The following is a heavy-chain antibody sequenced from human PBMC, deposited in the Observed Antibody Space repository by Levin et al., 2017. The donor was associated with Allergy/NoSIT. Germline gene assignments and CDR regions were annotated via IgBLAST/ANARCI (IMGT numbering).Heavy chain of an antibody. Sequence: ASVKVSCKASGYIFTGYYMHWVRQAPGQGLEWMGWINPNSGDTNYAQKFQGRVTMTGDTSISTAYMELSRLRSDDTAVYYCARGGDYWEQHYYFDYWGQGTLVTVSS. CDR1: GYIFTGYY. CDR2: INPNSGDT. V-gene: IGHV1-2*02. D-gene: IGHD2-21*02. CDR3: ARGGDYWEQHYYFDY. J-gene: IGHJ4*02.